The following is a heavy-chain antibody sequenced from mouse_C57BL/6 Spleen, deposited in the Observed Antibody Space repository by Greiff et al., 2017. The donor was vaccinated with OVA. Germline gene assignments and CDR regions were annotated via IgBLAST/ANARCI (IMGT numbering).Heavy chain of an antibody. Sequence: QVQLQQSGAELVRPGTSVKLSCKASGYTFTNYWIGWAKQRPGHGLEWIGDIYPGGGYTNYNEKFKGKATLTADKSSSTAYMQFSSLSSEDSAIYYCARWEGYFDYWGQGTTLTVSS. CDR3: ARWEGYFDY. CDR1: GYTFTNYW. V-gene: IGHV1-63*01. CDR2: IYPGGGYT. J-gene: IGHJ2*01. D-gene: IGHD4-1*01.